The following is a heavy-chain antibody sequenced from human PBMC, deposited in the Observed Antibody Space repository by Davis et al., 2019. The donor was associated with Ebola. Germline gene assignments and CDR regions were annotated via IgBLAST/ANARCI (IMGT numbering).Heavy chain of an antibody. CDR3: ARSYYGGDYFDY. Sequence: GGFLRLSCAASGFIFIDYGMHWVRQAPGKGLDWVAVIWSDGHTKYYADSVKGRFTISRDNSKNTVYLQMDSLRVEDTAMYYCARSYYGGDYFDYWGQGTLVTVSS. J-gene: IGHJ4*02. D-gene: IGHD3-10*01. CDR2: IWSDGHTK. CDR1: GFIFIDYG. V-gene: IGHV3-33*01.